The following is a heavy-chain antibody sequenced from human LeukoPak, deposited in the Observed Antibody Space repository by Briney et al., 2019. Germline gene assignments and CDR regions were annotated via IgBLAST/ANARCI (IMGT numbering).Heavy chain of an antibody. CDR1: GGSISSSSYY. CDR3: ARAGWLQQYYYYYMDV. V-gene: IGHV4-39*07. CDR2: MYYSGST. J-gene: IGHJ6*03. D-gene: IGHD5-24*01. Sequence: PSETLSLTCTVSGGSISSSSYYWGWIRQPPGKGLEWIGSMYYSGSTYYNPSLKSRVTISVDTSKNQFSLKLSSVTAADTAVYYCARAGWLQQYYYYYMDVWGKGTTVTVSS.